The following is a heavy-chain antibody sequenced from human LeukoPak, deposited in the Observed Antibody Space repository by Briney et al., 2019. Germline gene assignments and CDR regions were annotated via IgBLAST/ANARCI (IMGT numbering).Heavy chain of an antibody. D-gene: IGHD5-12*01. CDR2: IGTSGSYI. J-gene: IGHJ3*02. Sequence: GGSLRLSCAASGFTFSSYAMSWVRQAPGKGLEWVSFIGTSGSYIKYADSVKGRFTISRDNAKNSLYLQMNSLRAEDTAMYFCARDRAIDIRAYDIWGQGTMVTVSS. V-gene: IGHV3-21*01. CDR3: ARDRAIDIRAYDI. CDR1: GFTFSSYA.